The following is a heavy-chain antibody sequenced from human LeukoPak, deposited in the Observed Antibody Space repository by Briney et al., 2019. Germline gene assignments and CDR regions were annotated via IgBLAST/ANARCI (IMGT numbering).Heavy chain of an antibody. D-gene: IGHD3-22*01. CDR3: ARAGASSRYSFDY. CDR2: IYSGGST. CDR1: GFTVSSNY. V-gene: IGHV3-53*01. Sequence: PGGSLRLSCAASGFTVSSNYMSWVRQAPGKGLEWVSVIYSGGSTYYADSVKGRFTISRDNSKNTLYLQMNSLRAEDTAVYYCARAGASSRYSFDYWGQGTLVTVSS. J-gene: IGHJ4*02.